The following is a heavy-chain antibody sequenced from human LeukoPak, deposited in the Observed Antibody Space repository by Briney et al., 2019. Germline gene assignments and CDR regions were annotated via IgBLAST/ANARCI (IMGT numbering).Heavy chain of an antibody. CDR3: ARVRCSGGSCYTGFDY. Sequence: ASVKVSCKASGYTFTGYYMHWGRQAPGQGLEWMGWINPNSGGTNYAQKFQGRGTMTRDTSISTAYMELGRLRSDDTAVYYCARVRCSGGSCYTGFDYWGQGTLVTVSS. V-gene: IGHV1-2*02. CDR2: INPNSGGT. D-gene: IGHD2-15*01. CDR1: GYTFTGYY. J-gene: IGHJ4*02.